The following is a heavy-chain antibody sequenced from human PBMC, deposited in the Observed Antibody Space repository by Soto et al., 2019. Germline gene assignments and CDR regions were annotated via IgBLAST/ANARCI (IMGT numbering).Heavy chain of an antibody. D-gene: IGHD2-2*01. CDR3: LRAVSPATAPFDY. CDR1: GGSISSYY. J-gene: IGHJ4*02. CDR2: IYYSGST. V-gene: IGHV4-59*01. Sequence: QVQLQESGPRLVKPSETLSLTCIVSGGSISSYYWSWIRQPPGKGLEWIGYIYYSGSTNYNPSLTRGGTISVDTSKNQFSLKLSSVTSAHAAVYDCLRAVSPATAPFDYWGQGTLVTVSS.